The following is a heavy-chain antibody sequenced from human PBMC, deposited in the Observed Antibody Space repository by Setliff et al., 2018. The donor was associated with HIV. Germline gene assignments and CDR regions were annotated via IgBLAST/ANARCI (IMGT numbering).Heavy chain of an antibody. J-gene: IGHJ3*02. D-gene: IGHD2-8*01. CDR1: GYTLTGYY. CDR2: IIPNSGGT. CDR3: ATKVYCTNGVCLDAFDI. V-gene: IGHV1-2*06. Sequence: ASVKVSCKASGYTLTGYYIHWVRQAPGQGLEWMGRIIPNSGGTNYPQKFQGRVTMTRDTSISTAYMQLSRLRPDDTAIYYCATKVYCTNGVCLDAFDIWGQGTMVTVSS.